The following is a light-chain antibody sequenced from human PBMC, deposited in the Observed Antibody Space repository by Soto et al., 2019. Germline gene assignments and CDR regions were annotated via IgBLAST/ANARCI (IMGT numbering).Light chain of an antibody. J-gene: IGKJ2*01. CDR3: QQSYSTPPT. CDR2: GVS. Sequence: DIQMTQSPSSLSASVGDRVTLSCRASQSFSTSLNWYQQKPGKAPSLLIYGVSTLHSGVPSRFRGSGSGTEFTLTISDLQAEDLATYFCQQSYSTPPTFGQGTSLEIK. CDR1: QSFSTS. V-gene: IGKV1-39*01.